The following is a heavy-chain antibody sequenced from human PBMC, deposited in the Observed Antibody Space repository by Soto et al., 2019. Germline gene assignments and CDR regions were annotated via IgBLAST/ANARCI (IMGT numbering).Heavy chain of an antibody. V-gene: IGHV3-33*01. CDR2: IGFDGTNI. CDR1: GFDFKTYG. J-gene: IGHJ4*02. D-gene: IGHD1-20*01. Sequence: QGQLVESGGGVVQPGRSLRLSCVASGFDFKTYGMHWVRQAPGKGLEWVAVIGFDGTNIHYSDSVRGRFSISRDNSENTVSLQMNSLRVEDTALYYCVRTACVINNCSYRGARWGQGTLVTV. CDR3: VRTACVINNCSYRGAR.